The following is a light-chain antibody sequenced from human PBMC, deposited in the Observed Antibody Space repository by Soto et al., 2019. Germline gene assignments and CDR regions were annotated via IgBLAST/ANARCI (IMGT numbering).Light chain of an antibody. CDR2: DAS. J-gene: IGKJ5*01. V-gene: IGKV3-11*01. CDR3: QQRSNWPPII. Sequence: EIVLTQSPATLSLSPGERATLSRRASHYVSSYLAWYQQKPGQAPRLLIYDASNRATGIPARFSGSGSGTDFTLTISSLEPEDFAVYYCQQRSNWPPIIFGQGTRWRL. CDR1: HYVSSY.